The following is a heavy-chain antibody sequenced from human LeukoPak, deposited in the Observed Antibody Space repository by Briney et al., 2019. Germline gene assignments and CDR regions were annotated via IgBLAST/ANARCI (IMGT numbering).Heavy chain of an antibody. D-gene: IGHD6-19*01. V-gene: IGHV6-1*01. CDR1: GDSVSSNSAA. J-gene: IGHJ4*02. Sequence: SQTLSLTCAISGDSVSSNSAAWNWIRQSPSRGLEWLGRTHYRSKWYNDYAVSVKSRITINPDTSKNQFSLQLNSVTPEDTAVYYCAREGGGQWLVLYYFDYWGQGTLVTVSS. CDR3: AREGGGQWLVLYYFDY. CDR2: THYRSKWYN.